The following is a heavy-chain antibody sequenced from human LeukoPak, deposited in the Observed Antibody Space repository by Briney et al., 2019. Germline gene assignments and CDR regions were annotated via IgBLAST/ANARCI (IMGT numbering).Heavy chain of an antibody. CDR3: TLRIRSCSSTSCYVGGIWFDP. CDR1: GFTFSDYY. D-gene: IGHD2-2*01. CDR2: IRSKAYGGTT. J-gene: IGHJ5*02. Sequence: GGSLRLSCAASGFTFSDYYRSWSRQAPGKGLEWVGFIRSKAYGGTTEYAASVKGRFTISRDDSKSIAYLQMNSLKTEDTAVYYCTLRIRSCSSTSCYVGGIWFDPWGQGTLLTVSS. V-gene: IGHV3-49*03.